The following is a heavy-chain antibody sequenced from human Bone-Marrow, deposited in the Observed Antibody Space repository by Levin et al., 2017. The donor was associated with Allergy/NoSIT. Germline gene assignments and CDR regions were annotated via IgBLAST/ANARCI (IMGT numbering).Heavy chain of an antibody. Sequence: SCAASGFTFSSYSMNWVRQAPGKGLEWVSYISSSSSTIYYADSVKGRFTISRDNAKNSLYLQMNSLRAEDTAVYYCARDRLARYSSSWYKAKYDAFDIWGQGTMVTVSS. CDR2: ISSSSSTI. D-gene: IGHD6-13*01. J-gene: IGHJ3*02. CDR3: ARDRLARYSSSWYKAKYDAFDI. CDR1: GFTFSSYS. V-gene: IGHV3-48*01.